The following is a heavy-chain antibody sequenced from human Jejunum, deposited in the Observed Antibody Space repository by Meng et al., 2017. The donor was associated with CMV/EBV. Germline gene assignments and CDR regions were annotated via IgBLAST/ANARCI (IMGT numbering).Heavy chain of an antibody. CDR2: IWHSGST. CDR1: GGSISSSTW. D-gene: IGHD2-2*03. J-gene: IGHJ4*02. Sequence: CAVSGGSISSSTWWTWVRQSPGKGLEWIGDIWHSGSTHYSLSLKSRVTMSVDKSSNQFFLNLRPVTAADTAVYYCARGTVDVDLDYWGQGTLVTVSS. CDR3: ARGTVDVDLDY. V-gene: IGHV4-4*02.